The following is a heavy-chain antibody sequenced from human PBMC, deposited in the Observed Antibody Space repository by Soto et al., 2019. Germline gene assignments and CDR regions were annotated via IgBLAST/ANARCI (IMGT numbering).Heavy chain of an antibody. CDR3: ARVLGTGNYGMDV. CDR2: IIPMFGTL. D-gene: IGHD2-15*01. J-gene: IGHJ6*02. V-gene: IGHV1-69*13. Sequence: ASVKVSCKASGGIFNNYAISWVRQAPGQGLEWMGGIIPMFGTLNYAQKFQGRVTIAADEPTSTAYMELNSLRSADKAVYYCARVLGTGNYGMDVWGQGTTVTVSS. CDR1: GGIFNNYA.